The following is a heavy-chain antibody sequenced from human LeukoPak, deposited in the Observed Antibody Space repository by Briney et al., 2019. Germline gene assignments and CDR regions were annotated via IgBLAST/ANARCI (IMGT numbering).Heavy chain of an antibody. CDR1: GFTLSSYW. V-gene: IGHV3-7*03. CDR3: ARALYDSSGC. Sequence: PGGSLRLSCAASGFTLSSYWMTWVRQAPGKGLEWVANINQDGSEKYYVDSVKGRFTISRDNAKNSLYLQMNSLRAEDTAVYYCARALYDSSGCWGQGTLVTVSS. D-gene: IGHD3-22*01. CDR2: INQDGSEK. J-gene: IGHJ4*02.